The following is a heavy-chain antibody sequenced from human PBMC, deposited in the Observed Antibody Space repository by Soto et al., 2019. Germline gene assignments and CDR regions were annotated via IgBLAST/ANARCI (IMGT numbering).Heavy chain of an antibody. J-gene: IGHJ5*02. D-gene: IGHD3-10*01. V-gene: IGHV4-39*01. Sequence: QLQLQESGPGLVKPSETLSLTCTVSGGSISSSSYYWGWIRQPPGKGLEWIGSIYYSGSTYYNPSLKSRVTISVDTSKNQFSLKLSSVTAADTAVYYCARRWITMVRGVMDWFDPWGQGTLVTVSS. CDR3: ARRWITMVRGVMDWFDP. CDR2: IYYSGST. CDR1: GGSISSSSYY.